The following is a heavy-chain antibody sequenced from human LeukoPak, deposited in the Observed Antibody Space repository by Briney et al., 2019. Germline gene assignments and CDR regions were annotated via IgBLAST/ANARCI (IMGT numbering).Heavy chain of an antibody. CDR2: THYSGST. D-gene: IGHD3-10*01. J-gene: IGHJ6*02. Sequence: PSETLSLTCTVSSGSTSCYYWSWIRQPPGKGLEWIGSTHYSGSTKYNSSLNSRVTMSVDTSKNQFSLRLTSVTAADTAVYFCASRSGRAYYGMDVWGQGTTVIVSS. V-gene: IGHV4-59*01. CDR3: ASRSGRAYYGMDV. CDR1: SGSTSCYY.